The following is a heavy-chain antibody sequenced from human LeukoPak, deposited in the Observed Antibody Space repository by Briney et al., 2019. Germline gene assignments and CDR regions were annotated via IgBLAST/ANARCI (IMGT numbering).Heavy chain of an antibody. CDR3: ARYGIQGCNTNCYRSFYYYGMDV. Sequence: GESLKISCKGSGYSFMDYWIGWVRQMPGKGPEWIGFIFPHDSNPMYSPSFQGQVTISVDKSISTAYVQWSSLKASDTAIYYCARYGIQGCNTNCYRSFYYYGMDVWGQGTTVTVSS. D-gene: IGHD2-2*02. J-gene: IGHJ6*02. V-gene: IGHV5-51*01. CDR1: GYSFMDYW. CDR2: IFPHDSNP.